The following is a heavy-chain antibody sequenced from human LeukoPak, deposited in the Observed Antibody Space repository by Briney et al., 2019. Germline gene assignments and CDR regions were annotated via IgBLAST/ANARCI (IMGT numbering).Heavy chain of an antibody. D-gene: IGHD5-18*01. V-gene: IGHV3-48*03. CDR2: ISSSGSTI. Sequence: GGSLRLSCAASGFTFSSYAMSWVRQAPGKGLEWVSYISSSGSTIYYADSVKGRFTISRDNAKNSLYLQMNSLRAEDTAVYYCARGKIRGYSYAPPDYLWGQGTLVTVSS. CDR1: GFTFSSYA. CDR3: ARGKIRGYSYAPPDYL. J-gene: IGHJ5*02.